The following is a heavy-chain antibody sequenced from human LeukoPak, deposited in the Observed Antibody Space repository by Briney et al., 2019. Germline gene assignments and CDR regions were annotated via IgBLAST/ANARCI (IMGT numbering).Heavy chain of an antibody. CDR1: GFTFNSYA. D-gene: IGHD3-16*01. V-gene: IGHV3-23*01. J-gene: IGHJ6*02. Sequence: PGGSLRLSCAASGFTFNSYAMSWVRQAPGKGLEWISAISGSGDTTYYADSVKGRFTISRDISKNTLYLQMNSLRAEDTVVYYCAKHLGDSEYYGIDVWGQGTTVTVSS. CDR3: AKHLGDSEYYGIDV. CDR2: ISGSGDTT.